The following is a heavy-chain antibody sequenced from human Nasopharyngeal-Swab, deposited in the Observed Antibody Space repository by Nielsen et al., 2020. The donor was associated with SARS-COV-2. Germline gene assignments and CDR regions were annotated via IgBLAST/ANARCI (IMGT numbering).Heavy chain of an antibody. CDR3: ARALHIYYYDSSGYFGDAFDI. V-gene: IGHV3-69-1*01. J-gene: IGHJ3*02. Sequence: VRQAPGKGLGWVSYISSSSTIYYADSVKGRFTISRDNAKNSLYLQMNSLRAEDTAVYYCARALHIYYYDSSGYFGDAFDIWGQGTMVTVSS. CDR2: ISSSSTI. D-gene: IGHD3-22*01.